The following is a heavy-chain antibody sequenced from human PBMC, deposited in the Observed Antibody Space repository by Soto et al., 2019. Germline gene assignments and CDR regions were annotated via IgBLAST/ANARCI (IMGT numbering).Heavy chain of an antibody. V-gene: IGHV4-30-2*01. D-gene: IGHD6-6*01. Sequence: SETLSLTCAVSGGSISSGGYSWSWIRQPPGKGLEWIGYIYHSGSTYYNPSLKSRVTISVDRSKNQFSLKLSSATAADTAVYYCAGSSGNWFDPWGQGTLVTVSS. J-gene: IGHJ5*02. CDR2: IYHSGST. CDR3: AGSSGNWFDP. CDR1: GGSISSGGYS.